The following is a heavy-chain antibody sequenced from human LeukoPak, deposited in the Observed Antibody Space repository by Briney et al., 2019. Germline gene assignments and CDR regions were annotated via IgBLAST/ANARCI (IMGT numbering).Heavy chain of an antibody. CDR3: ARGRGGYSSGWYFDY. CDR2: INHSGST. V-gene: IGHV4-34*01. J-gene: IGHJ4*02. CDR1: GGSFSDYY. Sequence: PSETLSLTCAVYGGSFSDYYWSWIRQSPGKGLEWIGEINHSGSTNYNPSLKSRVTISVDTSKNQFSLKLSSVTAADTAVYYCARGRGGYSSGWYFDYWGQGTLVTVSS. D-gene: IGHD6-19*01.